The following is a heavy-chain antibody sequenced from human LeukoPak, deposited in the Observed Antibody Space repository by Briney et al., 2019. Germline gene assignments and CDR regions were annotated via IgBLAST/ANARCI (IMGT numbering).Heavy chain of an antibody. CDR1: GYSISSGYY. J-gene: IGHJ4*02. CDR2: IYHSGST. Sequence: SETLSLTCTVSGYSISSGYYWGWIRQPPGKGLEWIGSIYHSGSTYYNPSLKNRVTISVDTSKNQFSLKLSSVTAADTAVYYCAREGPRLVLMVYARTWFFDYWGQGTLVTVSS. D-gene: IGHD2-8*01. CDR3: AREGPRLVLMVYARTWFFDY. V-gene: IGHV4-38-2*02.